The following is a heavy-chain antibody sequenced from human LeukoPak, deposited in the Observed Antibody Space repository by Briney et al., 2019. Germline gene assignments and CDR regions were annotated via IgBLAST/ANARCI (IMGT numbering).Heavy chain of an antibody. CDR3: ARGVGARALYYYYYMDV. CDR2: IYSSGNT. D-gene: IGHD2-15*01. V-gene: IGHV4-4*07. J-gene: IGHJ6*03. Sequence: SETLSLTCSVSGGSISGHYWSWIRQPAGKGLESIGRIYSSGNTNYNPSLKSRVTMSVDTSKNQISLKLSSVTAADTAVYYCARGVGARALYYYYYMDVWGKGTTVTDSS. CDR1: GGSISGHY.